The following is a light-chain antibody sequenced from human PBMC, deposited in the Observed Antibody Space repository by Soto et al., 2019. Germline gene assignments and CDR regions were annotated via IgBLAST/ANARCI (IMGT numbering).Light chain of an antibody. CDR2: GAS. CDR1: QGVSRK. V-gene: IGKV3-15*01. Sequence: DIVVTQSPAALSVAPGERVTFSCRASQGVSRKLAWYQHKPGQAPRLLIYGASTRATGIPARFSGSGSGTEFTLTISSLQSEDFAVYYCQQYNNWPRGTFGQGTKVDIK. J-gene: IGKJ1*01. CDR3: QQYNNWPRGT.